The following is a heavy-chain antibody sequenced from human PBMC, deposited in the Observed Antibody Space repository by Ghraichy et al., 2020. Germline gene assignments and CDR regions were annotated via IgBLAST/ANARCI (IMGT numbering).Heavy chain of an antibody. V-gene: IGHV1-18*01. D-gene: IGHD2-15*01. CDR2: ISAYSGIT. CDR3: ARGTIVVLSATPFDY. CDR1: GYTFSSNS. J-gene: IGHJ4*02. Sequence: ASVKVSCKSSGYTFSSNSISWVRQAPGQGLEWMGWISAYSGITKYAQKFQGRVTLTTDTSTSTAYMELRSLRFDDTAVYYCARGTIVVLSATPFDYWGQGTLVTVSS.